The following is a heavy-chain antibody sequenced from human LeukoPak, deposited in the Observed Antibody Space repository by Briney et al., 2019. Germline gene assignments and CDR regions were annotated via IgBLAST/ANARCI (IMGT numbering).Heavy chain of an antibody. CDR3: ARAYYDYVWGSYRPLDY. CDR2: LDYRGSA. Sequence: SETLSLTCTVSGGSISSTNYYWGWVRQPPGKGLEWTGSLDYRGSAYYNSSLVGRVSISVDTSKNQFSLKLSSVTAADTAVYYCARAYYDYVWGSYRPLDYWGQGTLVTVSS. D-gene: IGHD3-16*02. CDR1: GGSISSTNYY. V-gene: IGHV4-39*01. J-gene: IGHJ4*02.